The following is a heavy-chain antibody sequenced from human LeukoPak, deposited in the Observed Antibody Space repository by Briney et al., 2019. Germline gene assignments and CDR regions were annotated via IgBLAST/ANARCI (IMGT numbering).Heavy chain of an antibody. CDR3: ASFDTVTHDAFDI. J-gene: IGHJ3*02. CDR1: GGSFSGYY. Sequence: SETLSLTCAVYGGSFSGYYWSRIRQPPGKGLEWIGEINHSGSTNYNPSLKSRVTISVDTSKNQFSLKLSSVTAADTAVYYCASFDTVTHDAFDIWGQGTMVTVSS. D-gene: IGHD3-9*01. V-gene: IGHV4-34*01. CDR2: INHSGST.